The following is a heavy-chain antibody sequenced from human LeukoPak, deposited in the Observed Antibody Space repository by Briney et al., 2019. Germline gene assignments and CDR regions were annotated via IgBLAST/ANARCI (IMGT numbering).Heavy chain of an antibody. CDR1: GFTFSSYG. CDR2: IRYDGSNK. J-gene: IGHJ4*02. D-gene: IGHD1-14*01. Sequence: GGSLRLSCAASGFTFSSYGMHWVRQAPGKGLEWVAFIRYDGSNKHYADSVKGRFTISRDNSKNTLYLQMNSLRAEDTAVYYCAKVPDGQYYFDYWGQGTLVTVSS. V-gene: IGHV3-30*02. CDR3: AKVPDGQYYFDY.